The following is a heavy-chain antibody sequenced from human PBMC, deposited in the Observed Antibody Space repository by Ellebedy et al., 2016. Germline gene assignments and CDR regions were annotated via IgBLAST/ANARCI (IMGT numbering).Heavy chain of an antibody. D-gene: IGHD3-10*01. V-gene: IGHV3-23*01. CDR1: GFTFSSYA. CDR3: TTDPVRGSF. J-gene: IGHJ4*02. Sequence: GESLKISXVASGFTFSSYAMSWVRQAPGKGLEWVSAISGSGGSTYYADSVKGRFTISRDNSKNTLYLQMNSLKTEDTAVYYCTTDPVRGSFWGQGTLVTVSS. CDR2: ISGSGGST.